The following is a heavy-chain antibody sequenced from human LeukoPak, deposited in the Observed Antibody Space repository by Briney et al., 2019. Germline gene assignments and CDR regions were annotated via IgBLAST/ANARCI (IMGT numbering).Heavy chain of an antibody. CDR3: ASETRYYGSGSYHYYYYMDV. Sequence: ASVKVSCKASGGTFSSYAISWVRHAPGQGLEWMGGIIPIFGTANYAQKFQGRVTITTDESTSTAYMELSSLRSEDTAVYYCASETRYYGSGSYHYYYYMDVWGKGTTVTVSS. D-gene: IGHD3-10*01. CDR2: IIPIFGTA. J-gene: IGHJ6*03. V-gene: IGHV1-69*05. CDR1: GGTFSSYA.